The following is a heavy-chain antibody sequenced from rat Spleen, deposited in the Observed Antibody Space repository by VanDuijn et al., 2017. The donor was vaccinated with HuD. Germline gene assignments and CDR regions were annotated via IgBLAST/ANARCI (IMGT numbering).Heavy chain of an antibody. D-gene: IGHD1-12*01. CDR3: ARYRDSYGHVGIFDY. CDR1: GYSITSNF. CDR2: ISYSGST. V-gene: IGHV3-1*01. Sequence: EVQLQESGPALVKPSQSLSLTCSVTGYSITSNFWGWIRKFPGDKMEWMGYISYSGSTCFNPSLKSRISITRDTSKNQFFLQVNSVTTEDTATYYCARYRDSYGHVGIFDYWGLGVMVTVSS. J-gene: IGHJ2*01.